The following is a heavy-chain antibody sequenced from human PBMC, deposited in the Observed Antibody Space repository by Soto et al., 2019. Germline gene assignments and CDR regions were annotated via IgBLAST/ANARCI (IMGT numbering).Heavy chain of an antibody. CDR1: GFTFSSYG. J-gene: IGHJ3*02. V-gene: IGHV3-30*03. CDR2: ISYDGSNK. D-gene: IGHD2-2*01. CDR3: AILAGRYCSSTSCYAHSDAFDI. Sequence: GGSLRLSCAASGFTFSSYGMHRVRQAPGKGLEWVAVISYDGSNKYYADSVKGRFTISRDNSKNTLYLQMNSLRAEDTAVYYCAILAGRYCSSTSCYAHSDAFDIWGQGTMVTVSS.